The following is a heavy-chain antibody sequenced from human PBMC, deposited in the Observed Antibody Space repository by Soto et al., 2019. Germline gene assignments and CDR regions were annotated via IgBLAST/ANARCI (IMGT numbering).Heavy chain of an antibody. J-gene: IGHJ4*02. CDR3: ARAVVTTTPNLVY. D-gene: IGHD5-12*01. CDR1: GYTFTGYY. CDR2: INPNSGAT. V-gene: IGHV1-2*04. Sequence: QVQLVQSGAEVKKPGASVKVSCKPSGYTFTGYYIHWVRQAPGQGLEWMGWINPNSGATNYAQKLQGWVTMTRDTSISIAYMELSSLRSDDTALYYCARAVVTTTPNLVYWGQGTLVTVSS.